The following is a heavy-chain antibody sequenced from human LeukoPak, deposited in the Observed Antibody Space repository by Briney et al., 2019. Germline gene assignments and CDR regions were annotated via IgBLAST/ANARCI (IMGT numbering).Heavy chain of an antibody. CDR1: GGTFSSYA. Sequence: SVKVSRKASGGTFSSYAISWVRQAPGQGLEWMGGIIPIFGTANYAQKFQGRVTVTADESTSTAYMELSSLRSEDTAVYYCARGVGTSYYMDVWGKGITVTVSS. V-gene: IGHV1-69*01. D-gene: IGHD7-27*01. J-gene: IGHJ6*03. CDR2: IIPIFGTA. CDR3: ARGVGTSYYMDV.